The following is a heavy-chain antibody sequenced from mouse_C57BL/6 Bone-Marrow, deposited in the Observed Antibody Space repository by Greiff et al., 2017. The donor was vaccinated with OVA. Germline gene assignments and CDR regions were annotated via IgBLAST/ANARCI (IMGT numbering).Heavy chain of an antibody. Sequence: VKLQESGPGLVAPSQSLSITCTVSGFSLTSYGVHWVRQPPGKGLEWLVVIWSDGSTTYNSALKSRLSISKDNSKSQVFLKMNSLQTDDTAMYYCARHDYGNPYYFDYWGQGTTLTVSS. CDR3: ARHDYGNPYYFDY. CDR2: IWSDGST. CDR1: GFSLTSYG. V-gene: IGHV2-6-1*01. J-gene: IGHJ2*01. D-gene: IGHD2-1*01.